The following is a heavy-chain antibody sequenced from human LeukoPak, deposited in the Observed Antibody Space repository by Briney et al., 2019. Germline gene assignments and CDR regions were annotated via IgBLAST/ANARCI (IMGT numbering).Heavy chain of an antibody. D-gene: IGHD3-22*01. CDR1: GFTFDDYA. V-gene: IGHV3-9*03. CDR3: AKDLTHYYDSSGYFDH. Sequence: GRSLRLSCAASGFTFDDYAMHWVRQAPGKGLEWVSGISWNSGCIGYADSVKGRFTISRDNAKNSLYLQMNSLRAEDMALYYCAKDLTHYYDSSGYFDHWGQGTLVTVSS. J-gene: IGHJ4*02. CDR2: ISWNSGCI.